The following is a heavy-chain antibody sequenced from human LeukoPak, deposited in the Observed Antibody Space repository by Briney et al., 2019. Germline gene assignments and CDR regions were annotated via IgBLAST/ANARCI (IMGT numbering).Heavy chain of an antibody. D-gene: IGHD5-18*01. CDR2: IKQDGSEK. CDR3: ARENTAVPGGDC. V-gene: IGHV3-7*01. CDR1: GFTIRPYW. Sequence: PGGSLRLSCAASGFTIRPYWMSWVREAPGKGLDWVANIKQDGSEKYYVDPVKGRFAISRDNAKNSVYLQMNVLRAEDTAVYYCARENTAVPGGDCWGQGTLVTVSS. J-gene: IGHJ4*02.